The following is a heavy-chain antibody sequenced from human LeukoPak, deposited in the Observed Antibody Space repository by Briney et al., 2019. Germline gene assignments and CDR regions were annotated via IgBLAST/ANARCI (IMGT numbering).Heavy chain of an antibody. Sequence: SLTCTVSGGSISSYYWSWIRQPPGKGLEWIGHIYYSGSTNYNPSLKSRVTISVDTSKNQFSLKLSSVTAADTAVYYCARRTKRNWFDPWGQGTLATVSS. CDR3: ARRTKRNWFDP. D-gene: IGHD1-7*01. CDR2: IYYSGST. CDR1: GGSISSYY. V-gene: IGHV4-59*01. J-gene: IGHJ5*02.